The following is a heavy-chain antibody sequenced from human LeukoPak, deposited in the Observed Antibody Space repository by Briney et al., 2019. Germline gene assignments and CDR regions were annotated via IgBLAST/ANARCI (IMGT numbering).Heavy chain of an antibody. Sequence: ASVKVSCKASGYTFSSYAISWVRQAPGQGLEWMGGIIPIFGTANYAQKFQGRVTITADESTSTAYMELSSLRSEDTAVYYCARALGGYDWGPDGGAFDIWGQGTMVTVSS. CDR2: IIPIFGTA. CDR3: ARALGGYDWGPDGGAFDI. D-gene: IGHD5-12*01. CDR1: GYTFSSYA. V-gene: IGHV1-69*13. J-gene: IGHJ3*02.